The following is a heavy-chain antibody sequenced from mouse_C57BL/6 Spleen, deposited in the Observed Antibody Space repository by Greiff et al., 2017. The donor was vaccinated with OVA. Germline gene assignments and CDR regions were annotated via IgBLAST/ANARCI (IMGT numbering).Heavy chain of an antibody. V-gene: IGHV2-6-1*01. Sequence: VQLQESGPGLVAPSQSLSITCTVSGFSFTSYGVHWVRQTPGKGLEWLGVIWSDRSTTYNSALKSRLGISKDNSKSQVFLKMNSLQTDDTAMYYCARHEGGYYFDYWGQGTTLTVSS. CDR2: IWSDRST. CDR1: GFSFTSYG. CDR3: ARHEGGYYFDY. J-gene: IGHJ2*01.